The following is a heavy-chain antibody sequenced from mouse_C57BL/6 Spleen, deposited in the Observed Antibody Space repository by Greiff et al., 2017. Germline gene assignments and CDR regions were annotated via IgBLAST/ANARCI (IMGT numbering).Heavy chain of an antibody. CDR2: IDPETGGT. CDR1: GYTFTDYE. Sequence: QVQLKQSGAELVRPGASVTLSCKASGYTFTDYEMHWVKQTPVHGLEWIGAIDPETGGTAYNQKFKGKAILTADKSSSTAYMELRSLTSEDSAVYYCTRRLYYCGSSSFAYWGQGTLVTVSA. V-gene: IGHV1-15*01. D-gene: IGHD1-1*01. J-gene: IGHJ3*01. CDR3: TRRLYYCGSSSFAY.